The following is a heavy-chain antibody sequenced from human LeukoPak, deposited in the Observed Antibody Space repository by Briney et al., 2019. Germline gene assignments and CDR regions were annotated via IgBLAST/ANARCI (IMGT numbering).Heavy chain of an antibody. Sequence: SETLSLNCAVSGYSISSGYYWGWIRQPPGKGLEWIGSIYHSGSTYYNPSLKSRVTISVDTSKNQFSLKPSSVTAADTAVYYCARILVDALDYWGQGTLVTVSS. CDR1: GYSISSGYY. CDR3: ARILVDALDY. V-gene: IGHV4-38-2*01. J-gene: IGHJ4*02. D-gene: IGHD3-3*01. CDR2: IYHSGST.